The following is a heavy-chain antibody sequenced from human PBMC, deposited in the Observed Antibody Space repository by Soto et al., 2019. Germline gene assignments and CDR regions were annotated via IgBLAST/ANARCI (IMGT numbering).Heavy chain of an antibody. CDR2: INKDGGER. V-gene: IGHV3-7*01. CDR1: GFTFDDYW. J-gene: IGHJ5*02. Sequence: EVQLVESGGVLVQPGESLRLSCVASGFTFDDYWMNWVRQAPGKGLEWVAIINKDGGERYYVDSVKGRFTISRDNSKDSLFLQMESLGAEDTALYYCARDGHNTNDVDRWGQGTRVTVSS. CDR3: ARDGHNTNDVDR. D-gene: IGHD1-1*01.